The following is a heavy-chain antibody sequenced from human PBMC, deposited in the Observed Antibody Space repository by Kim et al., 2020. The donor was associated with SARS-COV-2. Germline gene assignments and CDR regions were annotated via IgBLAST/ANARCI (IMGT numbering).Heavy chain of an antibody. V-gene: IGHV4-31*03. J-gene: IGHJ4*02. CDR1: GGSISSGGYY. CDR3: ARGHPHLFDY. Sequence: SETLSLTCTVSGGSISSGGYYWSWIRQHPGKGLEWIGYIYYSGSTYYNPSLKSRVTISVDTSKNQFSLKLSSVTAADTAVYYCARGHPHLFDYWGQGTLVTVSS. CDR2: IYYSGST.